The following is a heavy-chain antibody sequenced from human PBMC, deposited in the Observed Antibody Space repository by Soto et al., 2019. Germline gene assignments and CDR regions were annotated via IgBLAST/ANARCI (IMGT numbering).Heavy chain of an antibody. Sequence: GGSLRLSCAASGFTFSSYGMHWVRQAPGKGLEWVAVIWYDGSNKYYADSVKGRFTISRDNSKNTLYLQMNSLRAEDTAVYYCVRGSDIVATHDAFDIWGQGTMVTVSS. V-gene: IGHV3-33*01. CDR2: IWYDGSNK. CDR1: GFTFSSYG. J-gene: IGHJ3*02. CDR3: VRGSDIVATHDAFDI. D-gene: IGHD5-12*01.